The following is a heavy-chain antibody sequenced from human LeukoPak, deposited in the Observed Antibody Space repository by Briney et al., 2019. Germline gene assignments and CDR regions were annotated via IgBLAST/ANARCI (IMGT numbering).Heavy chain of an antibody. CDR1: GFTFSSYA. D-gene: IGHD5-18*01. V-gene: IGHV3-30-3*01. Sequence: GGSLRLSCAASGFTFSSYAMHWVRQAPGKGLEWVAVISYDGSNKYYADSVKGRFTISRDNSKNTLYLQMNSLRAEDTAVYYCASCRPKTYSYGPFDYWGQGTLVTVSS. CDR3: ASCRPKTYSYGPFDY. CDR2: ISYDGSNK. J-gene: IGHJ4*02.